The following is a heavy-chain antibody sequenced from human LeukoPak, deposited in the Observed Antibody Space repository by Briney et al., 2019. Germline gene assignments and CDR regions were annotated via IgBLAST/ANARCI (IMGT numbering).Heavy chain of an antibody. Sequence: GRSLRLSCAASGSTFSSYAMHWVRQAPGKGLEWVAVISYDGSNKYYADSVKGRFTISRDNSKNTLYLQMNSLRAGDTAIYYCVKELDYYGSTEEYYGGVDAFDFWGQGTMVTVSS. CDR2: ISYDGSNK. J-gene: IGHJ3*01. CDR1: GSTFSSYA. V-gene: IGHV3-30-3*01. CDR3: VKELDYYGSTEEYYGGVDAFDF. D-gene: IGHD3-22*01.